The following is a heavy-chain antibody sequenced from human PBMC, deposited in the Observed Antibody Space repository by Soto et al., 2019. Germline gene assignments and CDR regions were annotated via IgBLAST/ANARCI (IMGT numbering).Heavy chain of an antibody. Sequence: GGSLRLSCAASGFTFSNAWMNWVRQAPGKGLEWVGRIKSKTDGGTTDYAAPVKGRFTISRDDSKNTLYLQMNSLKTEDTAVYYCTTNTYSIVVVVASHFDLWGRGTLVTVSS. V-gene: IGHV3-15*07. CDR3: TTNTYSIVVVVASHFDL. D-gene: IGHD2-15*01. CDR1: GFTFSNAW. CDR2: IKSKTDGGTT. J-gene: IGHJ2*01.